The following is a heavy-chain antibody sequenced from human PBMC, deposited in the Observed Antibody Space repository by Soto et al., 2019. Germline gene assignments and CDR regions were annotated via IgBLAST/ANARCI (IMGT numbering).Heavy chain of an antibody. V-gene: IGHV3-23*01. CDR2: ISASGGST. CDR3: ARGPPYSTYSSSGAYYYFDY. CDR1: GFTFNSYA. J-gene: IGHJ4*02. Sequence: GGSLRLSCAASGFTFNSYAMSWVRQAPGKGLEWVSGISASGGSTYYGDSVKGRFTISRDNSENTLYLQMNSLRAEDTAAYYCARGPPYSTYSSSGAYYYFDYWGQGTLVTVSS. D-gene: IGHD6-13*01.